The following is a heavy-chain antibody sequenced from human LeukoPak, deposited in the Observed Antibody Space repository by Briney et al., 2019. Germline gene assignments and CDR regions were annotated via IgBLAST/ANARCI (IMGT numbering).Heavy chain of an antibody. D-gene: IGHD3-22*01. CDR3: SAYYYDTSAAYYFDY. V-gene: IGHV4-39*01. J-gene: IGHJ4*02. Sequence: SETLSLTCTVSGGSISSSSYYWGWIRQPPGTGLEWIGNFYYSGSTYYNPSLKSRVTMSVDTSKNQFSLKLSSVTAADTAVYYCSAYYYDTSAAYYFDYWGQGTLVTVSS. CDR1: GGSISSSSYY. CDR2: FYYSGST.